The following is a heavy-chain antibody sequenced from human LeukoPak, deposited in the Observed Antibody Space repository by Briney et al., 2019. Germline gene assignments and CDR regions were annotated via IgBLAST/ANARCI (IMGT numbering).Heavy chain of an antibody. CDR3: ARESVAGKLNWFDP. D-gene: IGHD6-19*01. Sequence: PGRSLRLSCAASGFTFSSYAMHWVRQAPGKGLEWVAVISYDGSNKYYADSVKGRFTISRDNSKNTLYLQMNSLRAEDTAVYYCARESVAGKLNWFDPWGQGTLVTVSP. J-gene: IGHJ5*02. CDR1: GFTFSSYA. V-gene: IGHV3-30-3*01. CDR2: ISYDGSNK.